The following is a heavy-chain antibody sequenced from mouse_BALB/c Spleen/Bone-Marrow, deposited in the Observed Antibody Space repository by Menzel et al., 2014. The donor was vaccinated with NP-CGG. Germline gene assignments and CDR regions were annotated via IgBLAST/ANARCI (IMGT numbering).Heavy chain of an antibody. CDR1: GFSLTGYG. Sequence: VKLMESGPGLVAPSQSLSITCTVSGFSLTGYGVNWVRQPPGKGLEWLGMIWGDGSTDYNSALKSRLSISKDISKSXVFLKMNSLQTDDTARYYCARDSFLITRALDYWGQGTSVTVSS. J-gene: IGHJ4*01. V-gene: IGHV2-6-7*01. D-gene: IGHD2-4*01. CDR2: IWGDGST. CDR3: ARDSFLITRALDY.